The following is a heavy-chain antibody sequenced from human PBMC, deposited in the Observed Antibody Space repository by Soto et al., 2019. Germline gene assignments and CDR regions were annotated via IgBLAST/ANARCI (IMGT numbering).Heavy chain of an antibody. J-gene: IGHJ3*02. CDR3: ARDPSMPSITMIVVVPHGDAFDI. Sequence: GGSLRLSCAASGFTFSSYSMNWVRQAPGRGLEWVSSISSSSSYIYYADSVKGRFTISRDNAKNSLYLQMNSLRAEDTAVYYCARDPSMPSITMIVVVPHGDAFDIWGQGTMVSVSS. D-gene: IGHD3-22*01. CDR1: GFTFSSYS. CDR2: ISSSSSYI. V-gene: IGHV3-21*01.